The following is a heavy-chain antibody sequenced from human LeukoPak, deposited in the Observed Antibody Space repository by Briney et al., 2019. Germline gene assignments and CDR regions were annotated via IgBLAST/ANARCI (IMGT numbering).Heavy chain of an antibody. CDR2: IRSRDRTI. J-gene: IGHJ4*02. CDR3: ARDHRWGFDY. D-gene: IGHD7-27*01. V-gene: IGHV3-48*01. Sequence: GGFLRLSCAASGFTFSIYSMNWVRQAPGKGLEWVSYIRSRDRTIYYADSVKGRFTISTDNAENSLYLQMNSLRTEDTAVYYCARDHRWGFDYWGRGTLVTVSS. CDR1: GFTFSIYS.